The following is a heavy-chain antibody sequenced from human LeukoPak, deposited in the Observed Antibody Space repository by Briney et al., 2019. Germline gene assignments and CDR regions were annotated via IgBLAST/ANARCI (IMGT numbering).Heavy chain of an antibody. J-gene: IGHJ4*02. Sequence: PSETLSLTCTVSGGSISTYYWNWIRQPPGKGLEWIGYIYHSGSTNYNPSLQSRVTISVDKSKNQFSLKLSSVTAADTAVYYCARANTMIVGLDYWGQGTLVTVSS. CDR3: ARANTMIVGLDY. D-gene: IGHD3-22*01. CDR2: IYHSGST. V-gene: IGHV4-59*12. CDR1: GGSISTYY.